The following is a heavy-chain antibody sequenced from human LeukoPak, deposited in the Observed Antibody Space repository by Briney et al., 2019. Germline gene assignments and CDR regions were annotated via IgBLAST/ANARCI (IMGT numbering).Heavy chain of an antibody. J-gene: IGHJ5*02. CDR2: IIPIFGTA. CDR1: GGTFSSYA. CDR3: ARGIRSGDQLLYFDP. Sequence: SVKVSGKASGGTFSSYAISWVRQAPGQGLEWMGGIIPIFGTANYAQKFQGRVTITTDESTSTAYMELSSRRSEDTAVYYCARGIRSGDQLLYFDPWGQGTLVTVSS. V-gene: IGHV1-69*05. D-gene: IGHD2-2*02.